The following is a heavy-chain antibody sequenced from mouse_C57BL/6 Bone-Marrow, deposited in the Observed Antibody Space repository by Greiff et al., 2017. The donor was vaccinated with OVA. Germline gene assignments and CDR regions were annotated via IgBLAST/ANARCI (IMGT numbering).Heavy chain of an antibody. V-gene: IGHV1-69*01. Sequence: VQLKQPGAELVMPGASVKLSCKASGYTFTSYWMHWVKQRPGQGLEWIGEIDPSDSYTNYNQKFKGKSTLTVDKSSSTAYMQLSSLTSEDSAVYYCARGGYCGSSYYAMDYWGQGTSVTVSS. D-gene: IGHD1-1*01. CDR3: ARGGYCGSSYYAMDY. CDR2: IDPSDSYT. J-gene: IGHJ4*01. CDR1: GYTFTSYW.